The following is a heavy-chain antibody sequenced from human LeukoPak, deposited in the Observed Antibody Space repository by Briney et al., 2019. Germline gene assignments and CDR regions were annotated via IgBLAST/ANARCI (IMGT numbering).Heavy chain of an antibody. Sequence: SVKVSCKASGGTFSSYAISWVRQAPGQGLEWMGGIIPIFGTANYAQKFQGRVTITADESTSTAYMELSSLRSEDTAVYYCARGGYDLFYYYYYAMYGWRKATT. J-gene: IGHJ6*04. V-gene: IGHV1-69*13. CDR1: GGTFSSYA. CDR2: IIPIFGTA. CDR3: ARGGYDLFYYYYYAMYG. D-gene: IGHD5-12*01.